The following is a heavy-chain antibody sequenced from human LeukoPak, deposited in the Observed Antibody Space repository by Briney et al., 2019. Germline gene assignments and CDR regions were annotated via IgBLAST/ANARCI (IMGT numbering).Heavy chain of an antibody. CDR3: TRLSGDNWNYGGNFDS. Sequence: GGSLRLSCAASGFTFSSYEMNWVRQAPGKGLEWVSYISSSGSTIYYADSVKGRFTISRDDAENTAYLQMNSLKTEDTAVYYCTRLSGDNWNYGGNFDSWGQGTLVTVSS. J-gene: IGHJ4*02. D-gene: IGHD1-7*01. CDR2: ISSSGSTI. V-gene: IGHV3-48*03. CDR1: GFTFSSYE.